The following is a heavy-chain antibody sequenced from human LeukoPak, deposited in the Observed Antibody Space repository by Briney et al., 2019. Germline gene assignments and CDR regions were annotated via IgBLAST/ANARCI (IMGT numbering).Heavy chain of an antibody. J-gene: IGHJ4*02. CDR2: ISSSSSYI. Sequence: GGSLRLSCAASGFTFSSYSMNWVRPAPGKGLEWVSSISSSSSYIYYADSVKGRFTISRDNAKNSLYLQMNSLRAEDMALYYCAKTDGDYAYFGYWGQGTLVTVSS. CDR3: AKTDGDYAYFGY. CDR1: GFTFSSYS. V-gene: IGHV3-21*04. D-gene: IGHD4-17*01.